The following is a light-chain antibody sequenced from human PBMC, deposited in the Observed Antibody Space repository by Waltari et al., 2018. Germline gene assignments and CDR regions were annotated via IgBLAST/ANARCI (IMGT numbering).Light chain of an antibody. J-gene: IGKJ1*01. V-gene: IGKV3-15*01. CDR3: QQYYNWPRT. CDR2: GAS. CDR1: QSVSSN. Sequence: EIVMTQSPATLSVSPGERTTLSCSASQSVSSNLAWYQQGPGQAPRLLIYGASTRATGIPARFSGSGSGTEFTLTISSLQSEDFAVYYCQQYYNWPRTFGQGTKVEI.